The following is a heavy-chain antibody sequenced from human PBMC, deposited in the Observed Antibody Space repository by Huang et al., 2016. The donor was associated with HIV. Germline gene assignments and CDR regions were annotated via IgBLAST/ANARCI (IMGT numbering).Heavy chain of an antibody. Sequence: QVQLVQSGAEVRKPGASVKVSCEASGYSFASYDINWVRQATGQGLEWMGWLNPRSGNTDYAQKFQGRVTMTRNTSISTAYMELSSLRSEDTAKYYCVRGWYIAALPYFDYWGQGTLVTVSS. CDR1: GYSFASYD. J-gene: IGHJ4*02. CDR2: LNPRSGNT. V-gene: IGHV1-8*01. D-gene: IGHD6-6*01. CDR3: VRGWYIAALPYFDY.